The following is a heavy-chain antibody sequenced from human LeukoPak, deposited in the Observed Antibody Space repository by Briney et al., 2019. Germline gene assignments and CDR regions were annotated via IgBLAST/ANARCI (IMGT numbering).Heavy chain of an antibody. V-gene: IGHV3-7*01. CDR3: AREAAAGYFDY. J-gene: IGHJ4*02. CDR1: GFTFSSYW. D-gene: IGHD6-13*01. Sequence: GGSLRLSCAASGFTFSSYWMSWVRQAPGKGPEWVANIKQDGSEKYYVDSVKGRFTISRDNSKNTLYLQMNSLRAEDTAVYYCAREAAAGYFDYWGQGTLVTVSS. CDR2: IKQDGSEK.